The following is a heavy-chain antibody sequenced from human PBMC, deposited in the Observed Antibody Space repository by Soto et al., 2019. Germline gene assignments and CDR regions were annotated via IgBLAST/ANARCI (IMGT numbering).Heavy chain of an antibody. D-gene: IGHD6-19*01. CDR3: ARQGRSGWYMDAFDI. Sequence: SETLSLTCTVSGGSISSSSYYWGWIRQPPGKGLEWIGSIYYSGSTYYNPSLKSRVTISVDTSKNQFSLKLSSVTAADTAVYYCARQGRSGWYMDAFDIWGQRTRVTVSS. CDR1: GGSISSSSYY. CDR2: IYYSGST. V-gene: IGHV4-39*01. J-gene: IGHJ3*02.